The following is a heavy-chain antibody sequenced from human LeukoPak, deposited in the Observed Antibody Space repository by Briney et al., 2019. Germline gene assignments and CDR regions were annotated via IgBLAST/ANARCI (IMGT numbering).Heavy chain of an antibody. CDR1: GGSISRGGYY. CDR2: IYDSETT. D-gene: IGHD2-8*01. J-gene: IGHJ5*02. V-gene: IGHV4-31*03. Sequence: PSETLSLTCKVSGGSISRGGYYWSWIRQYPGKGLEWIGHIYDSETTSHNPSLKSRVSISEDTSKNEFSLKLSSVTAADTAVYYCARGCVTNVAIGDNYFDPWGQGVLVTVSS. CDR3: ARGCVTNVAIGDNYFDP.